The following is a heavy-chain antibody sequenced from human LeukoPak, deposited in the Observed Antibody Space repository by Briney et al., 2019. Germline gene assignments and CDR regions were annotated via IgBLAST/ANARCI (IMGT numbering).Heavy chain of an antibody. Sequence: GASVKVSCKASGYTFTGYYMHWVRQAPGQGLEWMGWINPNSGGTNYAQKFQGRVTMTWDTSISTAYMDLSRLRSDDTAVYHCARFYCSSTSCQYNWFDPWGQGTLVTVSS. J-gene: IGHJ5*02. D-gene: IGHD2-2*01. V-gene: IGHV1-2*02. CDR3: ARFYCSSTSCQYNWFDP. CDR2: INPNSGGT. CDR1: GYTFTGYY.